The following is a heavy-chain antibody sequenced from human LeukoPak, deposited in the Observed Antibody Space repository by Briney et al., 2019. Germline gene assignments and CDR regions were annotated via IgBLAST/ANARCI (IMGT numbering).Heavy chain of an antibody. J-gene: IGHJ4*02. CDR2: INHSGST. Sequence: SETLSLTCAVYGGSFSGYCWSWIRQPPGKGLEWIGEINHSGSTNYNPSLKSRVTISVDTSKNQFSLKLSSVTAADTAVYYCARGEKYYDILTGYYPSNPPFDYWGQGTLVTVSS. V-gene: IGHV4-34*01. D-gene: IGHD3-9*01. CDR3: ARGEKYYDILTGYYPSNPPFDY. CDR1: GGSFSGYC.